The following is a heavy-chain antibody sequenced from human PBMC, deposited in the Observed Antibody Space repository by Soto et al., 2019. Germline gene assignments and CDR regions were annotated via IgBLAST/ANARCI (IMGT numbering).Heavy chain of an antibody. CDR1: GGTFSSYA. J-gene: IGHJ3*02. CDR3: ARDHSLWVSKARHFDI. D-gene: IGHD3-16*01. Sequence: ASVKVSCKASGGTFSSYAISWVRQAPGQGLEWMGGIIPIFGTANYAQKFQGRVTITADESTSTAYMELSSLRSEDTAVYYCARDHSLWVSKARHFDIWGQGTMVTVSS. CDR2: IIPIFGTA. V-gene: IGHV1-69*13.